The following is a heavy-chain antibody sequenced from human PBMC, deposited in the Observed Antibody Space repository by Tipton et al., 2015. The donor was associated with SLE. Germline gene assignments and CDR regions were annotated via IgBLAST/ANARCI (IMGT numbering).Heavy chain of an antibody. CDR1: GFTFSNFS. CDR2: INGGGGTT. V-gene: IGHV3-23*01. Sequence: SLRLSCAASGFTFSNFSFSWVRQAPGKGLEWVSGINGGGGTTYYADSVKGRFTISRDNSKNTLYLQLNSLRAEDTALYYCASLWEGDAFDVWGQGTMVTVSS. CDR3: ASLWEGDAFDV. J-gene: IGHJ3*01. D-gene: IGHD1-26*01.